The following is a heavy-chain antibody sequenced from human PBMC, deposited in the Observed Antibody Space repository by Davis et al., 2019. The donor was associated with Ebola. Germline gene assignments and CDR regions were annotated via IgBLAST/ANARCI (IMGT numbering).Heavy chain of an antibody. D-gene: IGHD6-13*01. CDR2: IIPILGIA. CDR3: ARDLAAAAKGGY. J-gene: IGHJ4*02. V-gene: IGHV1-69*04. Sequence: SVKVSCKASGYTFTSYGISWVRQAPGQGLEWMGRIIPILGIANYAQKFQGRVTITADKSTSTAYMELSSLRSEDTAVYYCARDLAAAAKGGYWGQGTLVTVSS. CDR1: GYTFTSYG.